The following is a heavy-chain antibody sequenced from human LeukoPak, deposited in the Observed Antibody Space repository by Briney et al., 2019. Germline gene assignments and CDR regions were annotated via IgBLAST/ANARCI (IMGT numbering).Heavy chain of an antibody. D-gene: IGHD3-22*01. CDR3: TTHSYSYYYDSSGYYYYYYYMDV. CDR1: GFTFSNAW. J-gene: IGHJ6*03. CDR2: IKSKTDGGTT. Sequence: GGSLRLSCAASGFTFSNAWMSWVRQAPGKGLEWVGRIKSKTDGGTTDYAAPVKGRFTISRDDSKNTLYLQMNSLKTEDTAVYYCTTHSYSYYYDSSGYYYYYYYMDVWGKGTTVTISS. V-gene: IGHV3-15*01.